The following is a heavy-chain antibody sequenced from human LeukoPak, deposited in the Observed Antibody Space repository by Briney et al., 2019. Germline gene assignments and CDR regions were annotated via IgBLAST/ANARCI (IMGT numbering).Heavy chain of an antibody. CDR1: GYTFTGYY. Sequence: ASVKVSCKASGYTFTGYYMHWVRQAPGQGLEWMGWINPNSGGTNYAQKFQGWVTMTRDTSISTAYMELSRLRSDDTAVYYCARALSPFDYYYGMGVRGKGTTVTVSS. D-gene: IGHD3-16*01. CDR2: INPNSGGT. CDR3: ARALSPFDYYYGMGV. J-gene: IGHJ6*04. V-gene: IGHV1-2*04.